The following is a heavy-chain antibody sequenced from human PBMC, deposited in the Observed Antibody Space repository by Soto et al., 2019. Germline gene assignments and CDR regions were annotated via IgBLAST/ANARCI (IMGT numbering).Heavy chain of an antibody. CDR1: GGSFSGYY. J-gene: IGHJ5*02. CDR3: ARKALERRGSFDP. Sequence: SETLSLTCAVYGGSFSGYYWSWIRQPPGKGLEWIGEINHSGSTNYNPSLKSRVTISVDTSKNQFSLKLSSVTAADTAVYYCARKALERRGSFDPWGQGTLVTVS. V-gene: IGHV4-34*01. CDR2: INHSGST. D-gene: IGHD1-1*01.